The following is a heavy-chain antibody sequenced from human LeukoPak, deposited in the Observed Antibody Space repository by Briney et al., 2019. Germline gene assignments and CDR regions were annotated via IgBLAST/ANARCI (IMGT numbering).Heavy chain of an antibody. D-gene: IGHD6-13*01. Sequence: ASVRVSCKASGGTFSSYAISWVRQAPGQGLEWMGGIIPIFGTANYAQKFQGRVTITADESTSTAYMELSSLRSGDTAVYYCARDLSSSWYSAAVYWGQGTLVTVSS. CDR3: ARDLSSSWYSAAVY. V-gene: IGHV1-69*13. J-gene: IGHJ4*02. CDR2: IIPIFGTA. CDR1: GGTFSSYA.